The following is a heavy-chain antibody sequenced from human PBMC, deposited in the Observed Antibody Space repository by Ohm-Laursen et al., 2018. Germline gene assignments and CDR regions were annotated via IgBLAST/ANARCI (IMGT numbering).Heavy chain of an antibody. CDR3: TTTTANWFDP. CDR2: INPSGGST. Sequence: ASVKASCKVSGYTFTSYYTHWVRQPPGQWLEWMGIINPSGGSTSYAQKFEGRVTMTRDTSTSTVYMELSSLRSEHTAVYYCTTTTANWFDPWGQGALVTVSS. J-gene: IGHJ5*02. CDR1: GYTFTSYY. V-gene: IGHV1-46*01. D-gene: IGHD1-26*01.